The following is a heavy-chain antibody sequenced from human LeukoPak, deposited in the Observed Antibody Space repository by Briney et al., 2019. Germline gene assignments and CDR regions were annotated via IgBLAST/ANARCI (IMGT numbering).Heavy chain of an antibody. CDR2: ISGSGGST. J-gene: IGHJ5*02. CDR3: AKPSCSSANCYRFDP. D-gene: IGHD2-2*01. Sequence: PGGSLRLSCAASEFTFFSYALSWVRQAPGKGLEWVSSISGSGGSTYYADSVKGRFTISRDNSKNTLYLQMMSLRAEDSAVYYCAKPSCSSANCYRFDPWGQGTLVIVSS. CDR1: EFTFFSYA. V-gene: IGHV3-23*01.